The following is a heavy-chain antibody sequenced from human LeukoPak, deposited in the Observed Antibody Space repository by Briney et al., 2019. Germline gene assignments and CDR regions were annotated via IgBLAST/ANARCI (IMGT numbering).Heavy chain of an antibody. CDR3: ARDAVWGTTVTLDY. CDR2: IIPIFGTA. D-gene: IGHD4-17*01. J-gene: IGHJ4*02. V-gene: IGHV1-69*05. Sequence: SVKVSCKASGGTFSSYAISWVRQAPGQGLEWMGGIIPIFGTANYAQKFQGRVTITTDESTSTAYMELSSLRSEDTAVYYCARDAVWGTTVTLDYWGQGTLVTVSS. CDR1: GGTFSSYA.